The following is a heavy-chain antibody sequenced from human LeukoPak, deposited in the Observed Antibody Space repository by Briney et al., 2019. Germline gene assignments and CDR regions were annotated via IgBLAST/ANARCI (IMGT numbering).Heavy chain of an antibody. D-gene: IGHD5-18*01. CDR1: GDSISSSNSY. CDR3: AAGVDSYGYV. V-gene: IGHV4-39*07. J-gene: IGHJ4*02. CDR2: INHSGST. Sequence: SETLSLTCTVSGDSISSSNSYWSWIRQPPGKGLEWIGEINHSGSTNYNPSLKSRVTISVDTSKNQFSLKLSSVTAADTAVYYCAAGVDSYGYVWGQGTLVTVSS.